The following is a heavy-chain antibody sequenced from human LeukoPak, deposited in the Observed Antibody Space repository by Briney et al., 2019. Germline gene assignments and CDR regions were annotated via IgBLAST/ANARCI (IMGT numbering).Heavy chain of an antibody. V-gene: IGHV3-74*01. CDR1: GFTFSSYW. J-gene: IGHJ3*02. D-gene: IGHD4-23*01. CDR2: INSDGSST. Sequence: PGGSLRLSCAASGFTFSSYWMHWVRQAPGKGLVWVSRINSDGSSTSYADSVKGRFTISRDNAKNTLYLQMNSLRAEDTAVYYCARATVVTPFAFDIWGQGTMVTVSS. CDR3: ARATVVTPFAFDI.